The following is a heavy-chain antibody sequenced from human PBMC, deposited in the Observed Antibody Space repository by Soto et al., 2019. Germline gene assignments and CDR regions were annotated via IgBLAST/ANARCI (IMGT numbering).Heavy chain of an antibody. J-gene: IGHJ5*02. V-gene: IGHV1-69*06. D-gene: IGHD5-18*01. CDR2: IIPLFGTG. CDR3: ASGSAMGADH. CDR1: GVTSSTHT. Sequence: ASVKVSCKASGVTSSTHTITWLRQAPGQGLEWMGGIIPLFGTGHKAQKFQGRITIIAEKSTSTAYMELSSLRSEDTAVYFCASGSAMGADHWGQGTLVTVSS.